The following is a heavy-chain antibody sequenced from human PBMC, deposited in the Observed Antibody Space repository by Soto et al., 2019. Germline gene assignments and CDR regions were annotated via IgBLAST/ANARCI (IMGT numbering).Heavy chain of an antibody. CDR2: IYPGDSDT. Sequence: GESLKISCKGSGYSFTSYWIGWVRQMPGKGLEWMGIIYPGDSDTRYSPSFQGQVTISADKSISTAYLQWSSLKASDTAMYYCARLGDVVVPAAISGFYYYYGMDVWGQGTTVTVSS. CDR3: ARLGDVVVPAAISGFYYYYGMDV. J-gene: IGHJ6*02. D-gene: IGHD2-2*01. V-gene: IGHV5-51*01. CDR1: GYSFTSYW.